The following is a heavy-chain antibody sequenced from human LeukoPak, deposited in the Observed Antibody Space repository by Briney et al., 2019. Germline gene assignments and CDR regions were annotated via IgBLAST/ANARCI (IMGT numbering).Heavy chain of an antibody. J-gene: IGHJ4*02. V-gene: IGHV3-30*18. CDR1: GFTFSSYG. CDR3: AKDSEGY. D-gene: IGHD1-14*01. Sequence: GGSLRLSCAASGFTFSSYGMHWVRQAPGKGLEWVAVISYDGSNKYYADSVKGRFTISRDNFKNTLYLQMNSLRAEDTAVYYCAKDSEGYWGQGTLVTVSS. CDR2: ISYDGSNK.